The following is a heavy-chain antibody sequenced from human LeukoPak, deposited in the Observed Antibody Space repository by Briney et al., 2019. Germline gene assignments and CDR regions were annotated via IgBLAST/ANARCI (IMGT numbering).Heavy chain of an antibody. V-gene: IGHV4-59*01. D-gene: IGHD5-18*01. CDR2: IYYSGST. J-gene: IGHJ6*03. CDR1: GGSISSYY. Sequence: KPSETLSLTCTVSGGSISSYYWSWLRQPPGKGLEWIGYIYYSGSTNYNPSLKSRVTISVDTSKNQFSLKLSSVTAADTAVYYCARAGYSYGVQTAYYYYYMDVWGKGTTVTVSS. CDR3: ARAGYSYGVQTAYYYYYMDV.